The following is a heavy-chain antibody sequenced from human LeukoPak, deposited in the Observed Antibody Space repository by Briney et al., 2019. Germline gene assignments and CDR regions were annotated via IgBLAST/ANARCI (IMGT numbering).Heavy chain of an antibody. V-gene: IGHV3-20*04. Sequence: GGSLRLSCAASGFTFSSYAMHWVRQAPGKGLEWVSGINWNGGSTGYADSVKGRFTISRDNAKNSLYLQMNSLRAEDTALYYCAREASTGAYNDYWGQGTLVTVSS. CDR2: INWNGGST. CDR3: AREASTGAYNDY. D-gene: IGHD7-27*01. J-gene: IGHJ4*02. CDR1: GFTFSSYA.